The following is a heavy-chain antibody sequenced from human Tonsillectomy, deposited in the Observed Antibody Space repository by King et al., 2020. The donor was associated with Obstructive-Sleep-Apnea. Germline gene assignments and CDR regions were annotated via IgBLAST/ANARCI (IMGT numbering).Heavy chain of an antibody. CDR1: GGSFSGYY. Sequence: VQLQQWGAGLLKPSETLSLTCAVYGGSFSGYYWSWIRQPLGKGLEWIGEINHSGTTNYNPSLNSRVSISVDTSKNQFSLNLSSVTAADTAVYYCARIVRPDAWGQGTTVTVSS. CDR2: INHSGTT. CDR3: ARIVRPDA. J-gene: IGHJ6*02. D-gene: IGHD2-21*01. V-gene: IGHV4-34*01.